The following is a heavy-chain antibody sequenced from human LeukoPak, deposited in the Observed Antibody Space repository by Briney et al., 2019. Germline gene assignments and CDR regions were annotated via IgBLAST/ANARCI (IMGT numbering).Heavy chain of an antibody. CDR2: IIPILGIA. CDR3: ARESGGSGYYDY. Sequence: SVKVSCKASGGTFSSYTISWVRQAPGQGLEWMGRIIPILGIANYAQKFQGRVTITADKSTSTAYMELSSLRSEDTAVYYCARESGGSGYYDYWGQGTLVTVSS. J-gene: IGHJ4*02. D-gene: IGHD3-22*01. V-gene: IGHV1-69*04. CDR1: GGTFSSYT.